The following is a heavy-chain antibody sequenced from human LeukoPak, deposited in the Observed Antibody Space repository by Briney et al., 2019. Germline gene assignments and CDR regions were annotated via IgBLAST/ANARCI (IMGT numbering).Heavy chain of an antibody. J-gene: IGHJ4*02. CDR2: ISGSGGST. CDR1: GFTFSSYA. V-gene: IGHV3-23*01. Sequence: GASLRLSCAASGFTFSSYAMSWVRQAPGKGLEWVSAISGSGGSTYYADSVKGRFTISRDNSKNTLYLQMNSLRTEDTAVYYCAKGSYDSSRYYYFLDFFVYWGQGTLVTVSS. CDR3: AKGSYDSSRYYYFLDFFVY. D-gene: IGHD3-22*01.